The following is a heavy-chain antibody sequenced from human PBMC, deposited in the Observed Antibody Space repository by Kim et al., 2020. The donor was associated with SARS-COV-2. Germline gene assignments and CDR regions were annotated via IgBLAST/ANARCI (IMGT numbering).Heavy chain of an antibody. D-gene: IGHD1-1*01. J-gene: IGHJ4*02. CDR2: INHNGGST. Sequence: GGSLRLSCSASGFTFSVYAMLWVRQAPGKGLEYVSSINHNGGSTYYADSVKGRITISRDNVKNTLYLQMSSLRVEDTAVYYCVKNWNGDDWGQGILVTVSS. V-gene: IGHV3-64D*06. CDR3: VKNWNGDD. CDR1: GFTFSVYA.